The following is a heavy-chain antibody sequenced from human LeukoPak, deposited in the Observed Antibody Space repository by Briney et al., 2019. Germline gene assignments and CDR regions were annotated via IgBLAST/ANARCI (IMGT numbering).Heavy chain of an antibody. J-gene: IGHJ3*02. CDR2: IIPIFGTA. CDR3: ARGAYYYDSSGQASAFDI. Sequence: SVKDSCKASGGTFSSYAISWVRQAPGQGLEWMGGIIPIFGTANYAQKFQGRVTITTDESTSTAYMELSSLRSEDTAVYYCARGAYYYDSSGQASAFDIWGQGTMVTVSS. CDR1: GGTFSSYA. D-gene: IGHD3-22*01. V-gene: IGHV1-69*05.